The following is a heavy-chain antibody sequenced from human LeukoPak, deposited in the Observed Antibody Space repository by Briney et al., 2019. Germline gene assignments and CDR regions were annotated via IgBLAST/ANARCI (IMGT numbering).Heavy chain of an antibody. CDR3: VKDYDFWSGYYSPTRGYFDY. Sequence: GGSLRLSCAASGFTFSSYSMNWVRQAPGKGLEGGSFIRYDGSNKYYADSVKGRFTISRDNSKNTLYLQMNSLRAEDTAVYYCVKDYDFWSGYYSPTRGYFDYWGQGTLVTVSS. V-gene: IGHV3-30*02. D-gene: IGHD3-3*01. J-gene: IGHJ4*02. CDR1: GFTFSSYS. CDR2: IRYDGSNK.